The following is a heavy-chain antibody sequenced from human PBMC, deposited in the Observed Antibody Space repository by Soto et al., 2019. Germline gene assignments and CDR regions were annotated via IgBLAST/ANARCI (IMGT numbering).Heavy chain of an antibody. D-gene: IGHD1-26*01. CDR2: IIPIFGTA. CDR1: GGTFSSYA. J-gene: IGHJ5*02. Sequence: EASVKVSCKASGGTFSSYAISWVRQAPGQGLEWMGGIIPIFGTANYAQKFQGRVTITADESTSTAYMELSSLRSEDTAVYYCARANDIVGALLWFDPWGQGTLVTVSS. V-gene: IGHV1-69*13. CDR3: ARANDIVGALLWFDP.